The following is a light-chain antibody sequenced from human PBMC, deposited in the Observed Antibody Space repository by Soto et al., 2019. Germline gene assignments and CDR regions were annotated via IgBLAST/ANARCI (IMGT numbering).Light chain of an antibody. CDR2: FAS. V-gene: IGKV1-39*01. CDR3: LQTGSVPYT. J-gene: IGKJ2*01. Sequence: DSQMTQSPSSLSASVGDTVTLTCRASRSITFYLSWFQVKPGRAPNLLIYFASSLQAGVPSRFSGAGSQTDFTLTIAGLQPEYFASYFCLQTGSVPYTFGQG. CDR1: RSITFY.